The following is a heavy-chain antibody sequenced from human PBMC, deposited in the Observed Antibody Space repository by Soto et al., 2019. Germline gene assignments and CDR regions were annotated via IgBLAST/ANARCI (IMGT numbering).Heavy chain of an antibody. CDR1: GGSISGYY. J-gene: IGHJ4*02. D-gene: IGHD3-22*01. V-gene: IGHV4-59*01. CDR3: ARAHYDSSGYYYFDY. CDR2: IYYSGSY. Sequence: QVQLQQSGPGLVKPSETLSLTCTVSGGSISGYYWSWIRQPPGQGLEWIGYIYYSGSYTYNPSLWNRVAIPLDTSKNHFSLRLRSVTAADTAVYYCARAHYDSSGYYYFDYWGQGTLVTVSS.